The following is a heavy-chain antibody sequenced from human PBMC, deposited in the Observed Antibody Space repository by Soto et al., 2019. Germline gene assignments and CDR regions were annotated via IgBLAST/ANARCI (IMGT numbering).Heavy chain of an antibody. CDR3: GKGGDPGGGGYFDY. J-gene: IGHJ4*02. CDR2: ISGSGGNT. CDR1: GFTFSTYA. V-gene: IGHV3-23*01. Sequence: EVQLLESGGGLVQPGGSLRLSCAASGFTFSTYAMSWVRQAPGKGLEWVSGISGSGGNTYYADSVKGRFTISRDNSKNQLYLQKGGPRAEDTGVNYGGKGGDPGGGGYFDYWGQGTLVTVSS. D-gene: IGHD3-16*01.